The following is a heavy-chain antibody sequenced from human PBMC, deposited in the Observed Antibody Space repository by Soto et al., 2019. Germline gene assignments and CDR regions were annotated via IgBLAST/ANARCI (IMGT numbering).Heavy chain of an antibody. J-gene: IGHJ4*02. Sequence: SETLSLTCTVSGGFISSYYWSWIRQPPGKRLEWIGYIYYSGSTNYNPSLKSRVTISVDTSKNQFSLKLSSVTAADTAVYYCARFIRDYDFWSGPFDYWGQGTLVTVSS. CDR2: IYYSGST. D-gene: IGHD3-3*01. CDR1: GGFISSYY. V-gene: IGHV4-59*08. CDR3: ARFIRDYDFWSGPFDY.